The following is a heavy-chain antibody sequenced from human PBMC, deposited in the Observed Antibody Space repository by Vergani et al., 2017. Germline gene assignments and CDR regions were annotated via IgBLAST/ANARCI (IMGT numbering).Heavy chain of an antibody. CDR3: ARDYCSSTSCFADALDI. D-gene: IGHD2-2*01. J-gene: IGHJ3*02. V-gene: IGHV1-69*01. CDR1: GGTFSSYA. CDR2: IIPIFGTA. Sequence: QVQLVQSGAEVKKPGSSVKVSCKASGGTFSSYAISWVRQAPGQGLEWMGGIIPIFGTANYAQKFQGRVTITADESTSTAYMERSSLRSEDTAGYYCARDYCSSTSCFADALDIWGQGTMVTVSS.